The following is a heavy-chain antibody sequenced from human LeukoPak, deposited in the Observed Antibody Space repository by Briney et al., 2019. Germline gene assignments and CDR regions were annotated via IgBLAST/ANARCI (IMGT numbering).Heavy chain of an antibody. CDR2: IIPIFGTA. D-gene: IGHD3-10*01. CDR3: ARVAHGFGEGGYYYYYYMDV. CDR1: GGTFSSYA. V-gene: IGHV1-69*06. J-gene: IGHJ6*03. Sequence: ASVKVSCKASGGTFSSYAISWVRQAPGQGLEWMGGIIPIFGTANYAQKFQGRVTITADKSTSTAYMELSSLRSEDTAVYYCARVAHGFGEGGYYYYYYMDVWGKGTTVTISS.